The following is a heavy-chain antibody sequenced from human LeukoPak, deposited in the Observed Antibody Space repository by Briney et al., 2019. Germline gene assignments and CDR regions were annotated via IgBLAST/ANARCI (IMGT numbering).Heavy chain of an antibody. V-gene: IGHV3-23*01. CDR3: AELGITMIGGV. D-gene: IGHD3-10*02. CDR1: GFTLSSYE. J-gene: IGHJ6*04. CDR2: VEYSADST. Sequence: GGSLRLSCTVSGFTLSSYEMSWIRQAPGKGLEWVSSVEYSADSTHYADSVMGRFTISRDNAKNSLYLQMNSLRAEDTAVYYCAELGITMIGGVWGKGTTVTISS.